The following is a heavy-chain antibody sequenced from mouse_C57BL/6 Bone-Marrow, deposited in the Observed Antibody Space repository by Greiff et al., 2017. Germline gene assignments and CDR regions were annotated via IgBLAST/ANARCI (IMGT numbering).Heavy chain of an antibody. CDR1: GYTFTSYW. Sequence: QVQLKQPGAELVKPGASVKVSCKASGYTFTSYWMPWVKQRPGQGLEWIGRIHPSDSDTNYNQKFKGKATLTVDKSSSTAYMQLSSLKSEDSAVYDCAGGYYRHAMDYWGQGTSVTVSS. D-gene: IGHD2-12*01. CDR3: AGGYYRHAMDY. CDR2: IHPSDSDT. V-gene: IGHV1-74*01. J-gene: IGHJ4*01.